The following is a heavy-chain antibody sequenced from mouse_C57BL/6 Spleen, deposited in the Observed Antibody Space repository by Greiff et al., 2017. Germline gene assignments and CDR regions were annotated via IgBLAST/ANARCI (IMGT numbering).Heavy chain of an antibody. Sequence: VHVKQSGAELVRPGASVKLSCTASGFNIQDSYMHWVKQRPEQGLEWIGRIDPEDGDTEYAPKFQGKATMTADTSSNTAYLQLSSLTSEDTAVYYCTLITTVVGTDYWGQGTTLTVSS. CDR3: TLITTVVGTDY. CDR2: IDPEDGDT. D-gene: IGHD1-1*01. CDR1: GFNIQDSY. V-gene: IGHV14-1*01. J-gene: IGHJ2*01.